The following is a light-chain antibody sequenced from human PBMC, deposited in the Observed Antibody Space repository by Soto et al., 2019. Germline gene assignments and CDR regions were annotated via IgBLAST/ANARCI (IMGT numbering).Light chain of an antibody. CDR3: QQRSNWPPWT. CDR1: ESVSNN. CDR2: GAS. J-gene: IGKJ1*01. V-gene: IGKV3-15*01. Sequence: EIVMTQSPSTLSVSPGERATLSCRASESVSNNLAWYQQKPGQAPRLLFYGASTRATDIPARFSGTGSGTEFTLTISSLEPEDFAVYYCQQRSNWPPWTFGQGTKVDTK.